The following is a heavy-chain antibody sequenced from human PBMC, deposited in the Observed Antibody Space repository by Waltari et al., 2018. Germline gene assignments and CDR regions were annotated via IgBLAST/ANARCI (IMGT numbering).Heavy chain of an antibody. CDR2: INPLLGIA. CDR3: APEELAVAGRMDGSY. CDR1: GGTFSSYA. V-gene: IGHV1-69*04. D-gene: IGHD6-19*01. Sequence: QVQLVQSGAEVKKPGSSVKVSCKASGGTFSSYAISWVRQAPGQGLEWMGRINPLLGIANYAQKFQGRVTITADKSTSTAYMELSSLRSEDTAVYYCAPEELAVAGRMDGSYWGQGTLVTVSS. J-gene: IGHJ4*02.